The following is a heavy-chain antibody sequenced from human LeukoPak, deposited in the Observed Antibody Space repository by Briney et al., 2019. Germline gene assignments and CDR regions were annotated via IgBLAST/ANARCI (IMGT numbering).Heavy chain of an antibody. CDR3: AREQWLVSYYYGMDV. CDR2: IISDGSSA. Sequence: PGGSLRLSCATSGFAFSDYWMHWVRQAPGKGLVRVSRIISDGSSASYADSVKGRFTISRDNAKNTLYLQMNSLRVEDTAVYYCAREQWLVSYYYGMDVWGQGTTVTVSS. J-gene: IGHJ6*02. V-gene: IGHV3-74*01. D-gene: IGHD6-19*01. CDR1: GFAFSDYW.